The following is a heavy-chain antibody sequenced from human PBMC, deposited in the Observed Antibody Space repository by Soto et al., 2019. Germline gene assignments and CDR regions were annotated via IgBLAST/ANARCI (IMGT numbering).Heavy chain of an antibody. CDR3: ARDYCTNGVCHNWFDP. Sequence: ASVKVSCKASGYTFTCYYMHWVRQAPGQGLEWMGWINPNSGGTNYAQKFQGWVTMTRDTSISTAYMELSRLRSDDTAVYYCARDYCTNGVCHNWFDPWGQGTLVTVSS. D-gene: IGHD2-8*01. CDR2: INPNSGGT. V-gene: IGHV1-2*04. J-gene: IGHJ5*02. CDR1: GYTFTCYY.